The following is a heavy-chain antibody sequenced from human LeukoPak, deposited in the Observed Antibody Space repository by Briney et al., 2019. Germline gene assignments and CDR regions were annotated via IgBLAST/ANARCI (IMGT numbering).Heavy chain of an antibody. V-gene: IGHV4-39*07. Sequence: SETLSLTCTVSGGSISSSSYYWGWIRQPPGKGLEWIGSIYYSGSTYYNPSLKSRVSMSVDTSKNQFSLKLSSVTAADTAVYYCARLSTVTTSFDYWGQGTLVTVSS. CDR2: IYYSGST. CDR1: GGSISSSSYY. D-gene: IGHD4-11*01. CDR3: ARLSTVTTSFDY. J-gene: IGHJ4*02.